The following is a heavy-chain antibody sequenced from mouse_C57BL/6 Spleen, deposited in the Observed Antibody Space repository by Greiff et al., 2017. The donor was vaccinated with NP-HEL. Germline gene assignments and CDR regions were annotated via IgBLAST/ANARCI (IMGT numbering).Heavy chain of an antibody. CDR2: ISSGGDYI. CDR3: TRDYHYYGSSYFYAMDY. J-gene: IGHJ4*01. CDR1: GFTFSSYA. V-gene: IGHV5-9-1*02. D-gene: IGHD1-1*01. Sequence: EVHLVESGEGLVKPGGSLKLSCAASGFTFSSYAMSWVRQTPEKRLEWVAYISSGGDYIYYADTVKGRFTISRDNARNTLYLQMSSLKSEDTAMYYCTRDYHYYGSSYFYAMDYWGQGTSVTVSS.